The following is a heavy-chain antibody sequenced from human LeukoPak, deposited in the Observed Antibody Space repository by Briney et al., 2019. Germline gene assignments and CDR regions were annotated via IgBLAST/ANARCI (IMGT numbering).Heavy chain of an antibody. D-gene: IGHD6-13*01. CDR1: GFTFSSYG. V-gene: IGHV3-30*02. CDR3: AKSYRSGWYRGVIDY. Sequence: PGGSLRLSCAASGFTFSSYGIHWVRQAPGKGLEWVAFMRYDGSNKYYADSVRGRFTISRDNSKNTLYLQMNLRADDTAVYYCAKSYRSGWYRGVIDYWGQGTLVTVSS. J-gene: IGHJ4*02. CDR2: MRYDGSNK.